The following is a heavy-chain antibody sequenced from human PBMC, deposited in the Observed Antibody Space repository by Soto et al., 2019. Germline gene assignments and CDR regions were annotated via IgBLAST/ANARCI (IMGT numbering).Heavy chain of an antibody. CDR2: INHSGST. CDR3: ARGARPPRKTYDY. CDR1: GGSFSGYY. Sequence: PSETLSLTCAVYGGSFSGYYWSWIRQPPGKGLEWIGEINHSGSTNYNPSLKSRVTISIDTSKNQFSLKLSSVTAADTAVYYCARGARPPRKTYDYWGQGTLVTASS. V-gene: IGHV4-34*01. J-gene: IGHJ4*02.